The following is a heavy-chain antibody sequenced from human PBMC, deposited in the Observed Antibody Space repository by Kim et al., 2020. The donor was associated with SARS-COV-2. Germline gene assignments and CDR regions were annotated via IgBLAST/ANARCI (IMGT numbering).Heavy chain of an antibody. D-gene: IGHD3-16*01. CDR3: ARDGGGEAGTLHYYYYGMDV. V-gene: IGHV3-33*01. CDR2: IWYDGSNK. J-gene: IGHJ6*02. CDR1: GFTFSSYG. Sequence: GGSLRLSCAASGFTFSSYGMHWVRQAPGKGLEWVAVIWYDGSNKYYADSVKGRFTISRDNSKNTLYLQMNSLRAEDTAVYYCARDGGGEAGTLHYYYYGMDVWGQGTTVTVSS.